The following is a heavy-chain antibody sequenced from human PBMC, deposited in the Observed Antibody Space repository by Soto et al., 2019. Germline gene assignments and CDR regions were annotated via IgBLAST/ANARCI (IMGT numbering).Heavy chain of an antibody. D-gene: IGHD6-13*01. V-gene: IGHV4-59*08. CDR3: ARQEIAASPFDY. CDR2: IYYGGRT. J-gene: IGHJ4*02. Sequence: SETLSLTWTVSGGSIRSYFWTWIRQPPGKGLEWIGYIYYGGRTNYSPSLKSRVTISVDTSKNQFSLRLSSVTAADTAVYYCARQEIAASPFDYWGQGTLVTVSS. CDR1: GGSIRSYF.